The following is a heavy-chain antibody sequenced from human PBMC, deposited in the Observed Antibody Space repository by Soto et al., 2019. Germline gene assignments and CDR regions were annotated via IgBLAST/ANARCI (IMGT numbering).Heavy chain of an antibody. V-gene: IGHV4-34*01. CDR1: GGSFSGYY. Sequence: SETLSLTCAVYGGSFSGYYGSWIRQPPGKGLEWIGEINHSGSTNYNPSLKSRVTLSVDTSKNQFSLKLSSVTAADTALYYCARGGQDCSTTSCPTDYWGQGTLVTVSS. CDR2: INHSGST. CDR3: ARGGQDCSTTSCPTDY. J-gene: IGHJ4*02. D-gene: IGHD2-2*01.